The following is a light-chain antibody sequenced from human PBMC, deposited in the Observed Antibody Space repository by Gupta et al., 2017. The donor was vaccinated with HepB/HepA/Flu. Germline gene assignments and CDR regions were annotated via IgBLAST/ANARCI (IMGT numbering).Light chain of an antibody. J-gene: IGKJ4*01. V-gene: IGKV3-11*01. CDR2: DAS. CDR1: QSISSY. CDR3: QPRSNWPIT. Sequence: TQSPATLSLSPGERATLSCRASQSISSYLAWYQQKPGQAPRLLIYDASNRATGFPARFSGSGSGTDFTLTISSLEPEDFAIYYCQPRSNWPITFGGGTTVDIK.